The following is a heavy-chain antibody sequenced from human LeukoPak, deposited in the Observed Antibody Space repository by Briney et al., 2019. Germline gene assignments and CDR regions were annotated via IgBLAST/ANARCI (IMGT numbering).Heavy chain of an antibody. CDR3: ARLSTVIIFDY. CDR2: IYHSGST. D-gene: IGHD4-11*01. J-gene: IGHJ4*02. CDR1: GYSISSGYY. Sequence: PSETLSLTCAVSGYSISSGYYWGWIRQPPGKGLEWIGSIYHSGSTYYNPSLKSRVTISVDTSKNQFSLKLSSETAADTAVYYCARLSTVIIFDYWGQGTLVTVSS. V-gene: IGHV4-38-2*01.